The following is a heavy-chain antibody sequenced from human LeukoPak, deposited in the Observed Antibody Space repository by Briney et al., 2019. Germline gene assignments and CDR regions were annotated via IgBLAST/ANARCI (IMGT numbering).Heavy chain of an antibody. CDR1: GGSISSYY. J-gene: IGHJ3*02. D-gene: IGHD2-21*01. CDR3: ARAGGSDYLDAPDI. CDR2: IYNSGST. Sequence: SETLSLTCTVSGGSISSYYWSWIRQPPGKGLEWIGYIYNSGSTDYNPSLKSRVTISVDMSKNQFSLKLRSVTAADTAVYYCARAGGSDYLDAPDIWGQGTMVTVFS. V-gene: IGHV4-59*01.